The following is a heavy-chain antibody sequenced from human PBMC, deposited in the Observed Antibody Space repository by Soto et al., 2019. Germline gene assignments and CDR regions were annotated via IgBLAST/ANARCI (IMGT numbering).Heavy chain of an antibody. CDR1: GGSISSYY. CDR3: ARRYGDYFDY. J-gene: IGHJ4*02. V-gene: IGHV4-59*08. D-gene: IGHD4-17*01. Sequence: SETLSLTCTVSGGSISSYYWSWIRQPPGKGLEWIGYIYYRGSTNYNPSIKSRVTISVDTSKNQFSLKLSSVTAADTDVYYCARRYGDYFDYWGQGTLVTVSS. CDR2: IYYRGST.